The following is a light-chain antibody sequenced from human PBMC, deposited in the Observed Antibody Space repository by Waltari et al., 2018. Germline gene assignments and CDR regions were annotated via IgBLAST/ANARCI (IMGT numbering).Light chain of an antibody. CDR2: GAS. V-gene: IGKV3-20*01. Sequence: ELALTQSPGTLSLSPGESAPLSCRASQSVSSSYLAWYQQKPGQAPRLLIYGASSRATGIPDRFSGSGSGTDFTLTISRLEPEDFAVYYCQQYGSSLSWTFGQGTKVEIK. J-gene: IGKJ1*01. CDR3: QQYGSSLSWT. CDR1: QSVSSSY.